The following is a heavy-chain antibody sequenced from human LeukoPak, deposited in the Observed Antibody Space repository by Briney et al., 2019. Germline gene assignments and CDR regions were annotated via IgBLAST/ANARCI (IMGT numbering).Heavy chain of an antibody. CDR1: GFTVSSNY. V-gene: IGHV3-53*01. CDR2: IYTGGNT. J-gene: IGHJ3*02. CDR3: ASPSSGQSFDI. Sequence: GGSLRLSCAASGFTVSSNYMNWVRQAPGKGLEWVSVIYTGGNTYYADSVKGRFTISRDNPKNTLYLQMHSLRAEDTAVYYCASPSSGQSFDIWGQGTMVTVSS. D-gene: IGHD6-19*01.